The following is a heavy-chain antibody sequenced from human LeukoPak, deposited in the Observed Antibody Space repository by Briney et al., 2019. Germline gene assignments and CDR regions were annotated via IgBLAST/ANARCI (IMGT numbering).Heavy chain of an antibody. CDR3: ARDAGISARVFDY. Sequence: ASVKVSCKASGYTFSGYYVYWVRQAPGQGLEWMGWINPNSGGTNYAQKFQGRVTMTRDTSISTTYMVMSRLRSDDTAVYYCARDAGISARVFDYWGQGTLVTVSS. CDR2: INPNSGGT. V-gene: IGHV1-2*02. CDR1: GYTFSGYY. D-gene: IGHD6-6*01. J-gene: IGHJ4*02.